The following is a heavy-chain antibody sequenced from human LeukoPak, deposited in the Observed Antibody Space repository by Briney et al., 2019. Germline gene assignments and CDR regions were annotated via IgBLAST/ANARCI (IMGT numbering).Heavy chain of an antibody. CDR2: IDASGST. V-gene: IGHV4-4*07. D-gene: IGHD6-19*01. J-gene: IGHJ4*02. CDR3: AREKQSSGWYVPNYFDY. CDR1: GGWMSSDY. Sequence: PTEVLSLKRTVSGGWMSSDYTSRIRKTARKGLASIGRIDASGSTNYNPSLKSRVTMSVDTSKNQFSLKLSSVTAADTAVYYCAREKQSSGWYVPNYFDYWGQGTLVTVSS.